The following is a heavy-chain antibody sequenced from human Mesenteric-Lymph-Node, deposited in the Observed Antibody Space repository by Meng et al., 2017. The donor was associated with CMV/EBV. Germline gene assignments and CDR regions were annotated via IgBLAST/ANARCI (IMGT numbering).Heavy chain of an antibody. CDR3: ARERDRERYPYYFDY. Sequence: ASVKVSCKASGYTFTSYYMHWVRQAPGQGLEWMGIINPSGGSTSYAQKFQGRVTMTTDTSTSTAYMELRSLRSDDTAVYYCARERDRERYPYYFDYWGQGTLVTVSS. J-gene: IGHJ4*02. D-gene: IGHD2-15*01. CDR2: INPSGGST. V-gene: IGHV1-46*01. CDR1: GYTFTSYY.